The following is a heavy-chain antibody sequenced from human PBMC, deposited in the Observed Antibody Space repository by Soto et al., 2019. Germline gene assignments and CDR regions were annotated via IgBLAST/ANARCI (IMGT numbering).Heavy chain of an antibody. D-gene: IGHD1-1*01. CDR2: IFPGDSDT. CDR3: AKRYSNNWFFDY. CDR1: GYNFTNYW. Sequence: GESLKISCQAFGYNFTNYWIGWVRQMPGKGLEWMGIIFPGDSDTTYSPSFQGQVTISADKSISTAYLQWNSLKASDTAIYYCAKRYSNNWFFDYWGQGTLVTVSS. J-gene: IGHJ4*02. V-gene: IGHV5-51*01.